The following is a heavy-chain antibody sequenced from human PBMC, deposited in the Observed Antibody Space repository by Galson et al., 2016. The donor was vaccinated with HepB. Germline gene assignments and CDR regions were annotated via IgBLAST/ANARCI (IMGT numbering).Heavy chain of an antibody. Sequence: SLRLSCAASGFTFSDYYMTWVRQPPGKGLEWISYISSSGSHKYTADSVKGRFTISRDNAKNSLHLQMNSLRTDDTAVYYCARAGTWLRFAGTGFDIWGHGAMVSVSS. J-gene: IGHJ3*02. CDR1: GFTFSDYY. V-gene: IGHV3-11*04. CDR2: ISSSGSHK. D-gene: IGHD5-12*01. CDR3: ARAGTWLRFAGTGFDI.